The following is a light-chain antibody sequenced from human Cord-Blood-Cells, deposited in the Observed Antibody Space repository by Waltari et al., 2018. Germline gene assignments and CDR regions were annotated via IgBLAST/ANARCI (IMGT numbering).Light chain of an antibody. Sequence: QSALTQPPSASGSPGPSVTISCTGTSSAVGGSNYVSWYQQHPGNAPKLMIYEVSKRPSGVPDRFSGSKSGNTASLTVSGLQAEDEADYYCSSYAGSNNVFGTGTKVTVL. CDR3: SSYAGSNNV. J-gene: IGLJ1*01. CDR2: EVS. V-gene: IGLV2-8*01. CDR1: SSAVGGSNY.